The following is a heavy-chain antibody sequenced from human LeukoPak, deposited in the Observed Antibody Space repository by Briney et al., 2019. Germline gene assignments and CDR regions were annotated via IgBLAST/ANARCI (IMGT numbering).Heavy chain of an antibody. Sequence: ASETLSLTCTVSGGSISSGSYYWSWIRRPAGKGVEWIGRIYKSGSTNYNPSRKSRVTISVNTSKNQFSLKLSSVTAADTAVYYCAIEDYYGGMGNYYYYMYVWGKGTTVTVSS. CDR1: GGSISSGSYY. V-gene: IGHV4-61*02. CDR2: IYKSGST. CDR3: AIEDYYGGMGNYYYYMYV. D-gene: IGHD4-23*01. J-gene: IGHJ6*03.